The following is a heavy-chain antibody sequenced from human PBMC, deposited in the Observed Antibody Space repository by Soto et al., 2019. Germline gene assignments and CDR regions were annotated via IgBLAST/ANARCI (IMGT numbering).Heavy chain of an antibody. CDR3: ARDLSDCISASCYGDNWFDP. CDR2: ISPYNGNT. CDR1: GYTFTSYD. D-gene: IGHD2-2*01. V-gene: IGHV1-18*01. Sequence: ASVKVSCKASGYTFTSYDISWVRQAPGQGLEWMGWISPYNGNTNCTQNLQGRVTMTTDTSTSTAYMELRSLRSDDTAVYYCARDLSDCISASCYGDNWFDPWGQGTLVTVS. J-gene: IGHJ5*02.